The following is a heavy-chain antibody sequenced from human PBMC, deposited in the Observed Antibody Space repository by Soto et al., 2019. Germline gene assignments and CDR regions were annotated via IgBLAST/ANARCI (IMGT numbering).Heavy chain of an antibody. CDR3: SRDATAVAVREVDY. CDR1: GFTFSSYG. Sequence: GGSLRLSCAASGFTFSSYGMHWVRQAPGKGLEWVAVIWYDGSNKYYADSVKGRFTISRDNSRNTLYLQMDSLRAEDSGLYYCSRDATAVAVREVDYWGQGTLVTVSS. CDR2: IWYDGSNK. D-gene: IGHD6-19*01. V-gene: IGHV3-33*01. J-gene: IGHJ4*02.